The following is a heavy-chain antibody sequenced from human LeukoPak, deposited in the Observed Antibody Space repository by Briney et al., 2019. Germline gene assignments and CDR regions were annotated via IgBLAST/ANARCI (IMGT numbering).Heavy chain of an antibody. J-gene: IGHJ4*02. CDR3: AKGGVGSGKTFDS. Sequence: GGSLRLSCAASGFTFSSYAMSWVRQAPGKGLEWVSGISGSGGSTYYADSVKGRFTISRDNSKNTLYLQMNSQRAEDTAMYYCAKGGVGSGKTFDSWGQGTLVTVSS. CDR1: GFTFSSYA. D-gene: IGHD3-10*01. CDR2: ISGSGGST. V-gene: IGHV3-23*01.